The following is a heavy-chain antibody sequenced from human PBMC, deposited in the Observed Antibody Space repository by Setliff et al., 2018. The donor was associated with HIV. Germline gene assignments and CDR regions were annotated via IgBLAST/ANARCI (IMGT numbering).Heavy chain of an antibody. CDR1: GGSISSSSYY. CDR2: FYYSGNT. CDR3: AREPDSIPYDY. Sequence: SETLSLTCTVSGGSISSSSYYWGWIRQPPGKGLEWIGSFYYSGNTYYNPSLKSRVTISVDASRNQFSLKLNSVTAADTAVYYCAREPDSIPYDYWGQGTLVTSPQ. D-gene: IGHD4-4*01. V-gene: IGHV4-39*07. J-gene: IGHJ4*02.